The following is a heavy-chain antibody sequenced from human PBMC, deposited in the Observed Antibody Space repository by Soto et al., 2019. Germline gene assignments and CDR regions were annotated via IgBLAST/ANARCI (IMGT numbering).Heavy chain of an antibody. V-gene: IGHV1-18*01. Sequence: QVQLVQSGAEVKKPGASVKVSCKASGYTFTSYGISWVRQAPGQGLEWMGWISAYNGNTNSAQKLQGRVTMTTDTSTSSAYRELSSLPSDDTAVYYSAIVGYQNLLIDSPDVWGQRTTLTVCS. CDR1: GYTFTSYG. CDR2: ISAYNGNT. CDR3: AIVGYQNLLIDSPDV. D-gene: IGHD2-21*01. J-gene: IGHJ6*02.